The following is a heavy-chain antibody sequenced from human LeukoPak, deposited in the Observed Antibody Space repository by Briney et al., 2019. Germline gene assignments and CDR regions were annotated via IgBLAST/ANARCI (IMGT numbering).Heavy chain of an antibody. V-gene: IGHV4-34*01. CDR2: INHSGST. Sequence: SETLSLTCAVYGGSFSGYYWSWIRQPPGKGLEWIGEINHSGSTNYNPSLKSRATISVDTSKNQFSLKLSSVTAADTAVYYCARGGLRHNWFDPWGQGTLVTVSS. CDR3: ARGGLRHNWFDP. D-gene: IGHD6-19*01. J-gene: IGHJ5*02. CDR1: GGSFSGYY.